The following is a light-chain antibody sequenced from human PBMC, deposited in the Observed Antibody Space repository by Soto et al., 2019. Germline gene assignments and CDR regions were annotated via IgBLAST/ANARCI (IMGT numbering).Light chain of an antibody. J-gene: IGKJ5*01. CDR1: QNINTW. V-gene: IGKV1-5*01. CDR3: HQYYGYPIT. CDR2: DAS. Sequence: GEIITITCRASQNINTWLAWYQQKPGRAPKVLIYDASSLESGVPSRISGSGSGTEFILTISSLQLDDFATYYCHQYYGYPITFGQGTRLEI.